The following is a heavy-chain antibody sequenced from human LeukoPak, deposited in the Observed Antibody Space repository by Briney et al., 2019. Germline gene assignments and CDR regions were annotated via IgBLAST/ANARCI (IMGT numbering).Heavy chain of an antibody. D-gene: IGHD2/OR15-2a*01. Sequence: PSEILSLTCTVSGGSISSYYWSWIRQPPGKGLEWIGYIYYSGSTNYNPSLKSRVTISVDTSKNQFSLKLSSVTAADTAVYYCAREVLVLYGMDVWGQGTTVTVSS. V-gene: IGHV4-59*01. CDR3: AREVLVLYGMDV. CDR2: IYYSGST. J-gene: IGHJ6*02. CDR1: GGSISSYY.